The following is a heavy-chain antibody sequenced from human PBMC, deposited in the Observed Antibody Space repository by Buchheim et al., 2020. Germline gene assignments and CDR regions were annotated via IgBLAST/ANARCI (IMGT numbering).Heavy chain of an antibody. V-gene: IGHV3-23*01. Sequence: EVQLLESGGGLAQPGGSLRPSCAASGFTLSNYAMSWVRQAPGKGLEWVSAISGSGCSTYYADSVKGRFTISRANSKNTLYLLMNSLRAEDTAVYYCAKFPHYDSNKWHFDYWGQGTL. CDR3: AKFPHYDSNKWHFDY. CDR2: ISGSGCST. J-gene: IGHJ4*02. D-gene: IGHD3-9*01. CDR1: GFTLSNYA.